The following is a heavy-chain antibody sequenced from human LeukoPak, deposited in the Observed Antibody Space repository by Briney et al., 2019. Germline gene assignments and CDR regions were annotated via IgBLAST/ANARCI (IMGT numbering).Heavy chain of an antibody. D-gene: IGHD3-10*01. CDR1: GVNFSAYS. V-gene: IGHV3-69-1*01. Sequence: TGGSLRLSCAASGVNFSAYSMNWVRQAPGKGLEWVSSITSGDFVYFADALKGRFTISRDNAKSSLYLEMNSLRAGDTAVYYCARGGFNMVRGVIIPSNSYFYYMDIWGKGTTVTVSS. CDR2: ITSGDFV. J-gene: IGHJ6*03. CDR3: ARGGFNMVRGVIIPSNSYFYYMDI.